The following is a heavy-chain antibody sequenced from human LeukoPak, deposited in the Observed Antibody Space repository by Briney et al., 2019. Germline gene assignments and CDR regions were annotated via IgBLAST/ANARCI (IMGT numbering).Heavy chain of an antibody. J-gene: IGHJ5*02. CDR2: IYHSGST. V-gene: IGHV4-38-2*01. D-gene: IGHD4-11*01. Sequence: PSETLSLTCAVSGYSISSGYYWGWIRQPQGKGLEWIGSIYHSGSTYYNPSLKSRVTISVDTSKNQFSLKLSSVTAADTAVYYCARTGKQTPVLNWFDPWGQGTLVTVSS. CDR1: GYSISSGYY. CDR3: ARTGKQTPVLNWFDP.